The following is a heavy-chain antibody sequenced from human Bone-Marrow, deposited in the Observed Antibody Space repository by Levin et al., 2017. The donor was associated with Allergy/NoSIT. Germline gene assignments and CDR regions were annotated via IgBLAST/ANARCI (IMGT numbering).Heavy chain of an antibody. CDR3: ARFSIVAGPPRYYFDF. CDR1: GASLRNALYY. J-gene: IGHJ4*02. D-gene: IGHD3-3*02. CDR2: IYYTGAT. Sequence: PSETLSLTCVVSGASLRNALYYWAWIRQSPGKGLEWIGTIYYTGATYYNPSLESRVTISEDMSNNQFSLKLTSVTAADTAVFYCARFSIVAGPPRYYFDFWGQGILVSVSS. V-gene: IGHV4-39*01.